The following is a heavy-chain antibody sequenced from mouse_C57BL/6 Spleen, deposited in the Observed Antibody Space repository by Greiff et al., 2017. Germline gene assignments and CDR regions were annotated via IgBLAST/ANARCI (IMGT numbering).Heavy chain of an antibody. CDR3: VRQRDGNQFYAMDY. Sequence: EVKLMESGGGLVQPKGSLKLSCAASGFSFNTYAMNWVRQAPGKGLEWVARIRSKSNNYATYYADSVKDRFTISRDDSESMLYLQMNNLKTEDTAMYYCVRQRDGNQFYAMDYWGQGTSVTVSS. CDR1: GFSFNTYA. CDR2: IRSKSNNYAT. D-gene: IGHD2-1*01. V-gene: IGHV10-1*01. J-gene: IGHJ4*01.